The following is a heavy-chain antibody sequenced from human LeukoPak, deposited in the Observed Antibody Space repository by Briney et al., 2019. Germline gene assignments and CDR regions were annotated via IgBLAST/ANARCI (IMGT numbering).Heavy chain of an antibody. CDR1: GGSISSYY. V-gene: IGHV4-34*01. D-gene: IGHD6-13*01. J-gene: IGHJ5*02. CDR2: INHSGST. Sequence: SETLSLTCTVSGGSISSYYWSWIRQPPGKGLEWIGEINHSGSTNYNPSLKSRVTISVDTSKNQFSLKLSSVTAADTAVYYCASSGDSSRGTGRWFDPWGQGTLVTVSS. CDR3: ASSGDSSRGTGRWFDP.